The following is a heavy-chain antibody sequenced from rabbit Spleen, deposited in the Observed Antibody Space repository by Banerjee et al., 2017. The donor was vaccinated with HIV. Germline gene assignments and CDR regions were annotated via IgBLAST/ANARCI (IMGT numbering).Heavy chain of an antibody. CDR3: ARDLVDVIGWNFNL. V-gene: IGHV1S7*01. J-gene: IGHJ4*01. Sequence: HLKESGGGLVQPGGSLKLSCTASGFTLSSYYMNWVRQAPGKGLEWIGYIDPVFGITYYANWVNGRFSISRENAQNTVFLQMTSLTAADTATYFCARDLVDVIGWNFNLWGQGTLVTVS. D-gene: IGHD1-1*01. CDR2: IDPVFGIT. CDR1: GFTLSSYY.